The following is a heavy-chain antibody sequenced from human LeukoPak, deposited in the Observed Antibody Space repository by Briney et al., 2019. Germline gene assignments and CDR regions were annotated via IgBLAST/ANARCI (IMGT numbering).Heavy chain of an antibody. D-gene: IGHD3-9*01. CDR1: GFTFTNYA. CDR3: AKVRYVGYYFDY. Sequence: GGSLRLSCAASGFTFTNYAISWVRQAPGKGLEWVSGISGSGDTTYYADSVKGRFTISRDNSKNTLYLQMNSPRAEDAAVYYCAKVRYVGYYFDYWGQGTLVTVSS. J-gene: IGHJ4*02. CDR2: ISGSGDTT. V-gene: IGHV3-23*01.